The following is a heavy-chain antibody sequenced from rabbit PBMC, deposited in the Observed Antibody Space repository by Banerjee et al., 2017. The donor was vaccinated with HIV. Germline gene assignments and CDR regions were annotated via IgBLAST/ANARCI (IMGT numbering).Heavy chain of an antibody. V-gene: IGHV1S45*01. Sequence: QEQLEESGGGLVQPEGSLTLTCTASGFSFSSGYWTCWVRQAPGKGLEWIACIYGAGAESTYYASWVKGRFTISRSTSLNTVDLKMSSLTAADTATYFCARGVYAGYAGYGYVPYYFTLWGPGTLVTVS. J-gene: IGHJ4*01. D-gene: IGHD6-1*01. CDR1: GFSFSSGYW. CDR3: ARGVYAGYAGYGYVPYYFTL. CDR2: IYGAGAEST.